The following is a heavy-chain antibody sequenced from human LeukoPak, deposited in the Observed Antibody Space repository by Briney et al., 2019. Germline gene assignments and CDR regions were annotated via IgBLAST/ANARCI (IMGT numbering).Heavy chain of an antibody. Sequence: PGGSLRLSCAASGFTFSSYSMNWVRQAPGKGLEWASSISSSSSYIYYADSVKGRFTTSRDNAKNSLYLQMNSLRAEDTAVYYCAREGSSSWNARIDYWGQGTLVTVSS. J-gene: IGHJ4*02. CDR1: GFTFSSYS. D-gene: IGHD6-13*01. CDR2: ISSSSSYI. CDR3: AREGSSSWNARIDY. V-gene: IGHV3-21*01.